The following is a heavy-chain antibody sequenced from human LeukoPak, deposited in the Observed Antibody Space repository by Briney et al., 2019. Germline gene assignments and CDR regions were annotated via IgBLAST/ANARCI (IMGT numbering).Heavy chain of an antibody. CDR3: ARDVGSTVTTPYYFDY. V-gene: IGHV3-7*01. Sequence: GGSLRLSCAASGFTFSSYWMSWVRQAPGKGLEWVANIKQDGSEKYYVDSVKGRFTISRDNAKNSLYLQMNSLRAEDTAVYYCARDVGSTVTTPYYFDYWDQGTLVTVSS. J-gene: IGHJ4*02. D-gene: IGHD4-17*01. CDR2: IKQDGSEK. CDR1: GFTFSSYW.